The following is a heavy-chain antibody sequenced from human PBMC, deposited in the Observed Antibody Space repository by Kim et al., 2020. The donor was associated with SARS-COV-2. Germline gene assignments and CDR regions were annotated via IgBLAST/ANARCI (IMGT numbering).Heavy chain of an antibody. Sequence: SETLSLTCNVSGGSISSYYWSWIRQPPGKGLEWIGYIYYSGSTNYNPSLKSRVTISVDTSKNQFSLKLSSVTAADTAVYYCARRALGYCSSTSCQDAFDIWGQGTMVTVSS. CDR2: IYYSGST. V-gene: IGHV4-59*08. CDR3: ARRALGYCSSTSCQDAFDI. CDR1: GGSISSYY. J-gene: IGHJ3*02. D-gene: IGHD2-2*01.